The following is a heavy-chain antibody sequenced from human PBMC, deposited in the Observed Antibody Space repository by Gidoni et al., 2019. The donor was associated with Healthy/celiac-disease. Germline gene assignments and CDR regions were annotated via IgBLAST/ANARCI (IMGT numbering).Heavy chain of an antibody. CDR3: AIGGGDCYSDFDY. J-gene: IGHJ4*02. CDR2: IDPSDSYT. D-gene: IGHD2-21*02. V-gene: IGHV5-10-1*01. Sequence: EVQLVQSGPEVTKPGESLRISCTVSGYSFTSYWISWVRQMPGKGLEWLGRIDPSDSYTNYSPSFQGHVTISADKSISTAYLQWSSLKASDTAMYYCAIGGGDCYSDFDYGGQGTLVTVSS. CDR1: GYSFTSYW.